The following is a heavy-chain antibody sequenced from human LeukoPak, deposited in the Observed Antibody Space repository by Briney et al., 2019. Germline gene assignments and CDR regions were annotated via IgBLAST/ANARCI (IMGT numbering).Heavy chain of an antibody. CDR1: GGSISRSSYH. CDR2: ISYSGST. V-gene: IGHV4-39*01. Sequence: SETLSLTCTVSGGSISRSSYHWGWIRQPPGKGLEWIGTISYSGSTYYNPPLKSRVTISVDTSKNQFSLKLSSVTAADTAVYYCAKSSPDADYFDYWGQGTLVTVSS. D-gene: IGHD1-14*01. CDR3: AKSSPDADYFDY. J-gene: IGHJ4*02.